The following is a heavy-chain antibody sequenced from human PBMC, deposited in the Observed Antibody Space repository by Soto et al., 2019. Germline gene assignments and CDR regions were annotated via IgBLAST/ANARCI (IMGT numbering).Heavy chain of an antibody. CDR1: GGSISSSNW. V-gene: IGHV4-4*02. J-gene: IGHJ4*02. D-gene: IGHD3-10*01. CDR2: IYHSGNT. Sequence: PSETLSLTCAVSGGSISSSNWWSWVRQPPGKGLEWIGEIYHSGNTNYSPSLKSRVTMAVDKSRNQFSLKLSSVTAADTAVYYCARRWGEGRVDYWGQGTLVTVPQ. CDR3: ARRWGEGRVDY.